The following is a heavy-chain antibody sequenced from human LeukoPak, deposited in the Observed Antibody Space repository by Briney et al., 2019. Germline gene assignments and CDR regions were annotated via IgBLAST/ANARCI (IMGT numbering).Heavy chain of an antibody. D-gene: IGHD1-26*01. CDR3: SSRGGARADI. CDR2: IASDGTI. V-gene: IGHV3-48*03. J-gene: IGHJ3*02. Sequence: GGSLRLSCVASGFILSTSEMNWVRQAPGRGLEWVSFIASDGTIYYADSVKGRFTISRDNPKNSLDLHMDSLRAEDTAVYYCSSRGGARADIWGQGTMVTVSS. CDR1: GFILSTSE.